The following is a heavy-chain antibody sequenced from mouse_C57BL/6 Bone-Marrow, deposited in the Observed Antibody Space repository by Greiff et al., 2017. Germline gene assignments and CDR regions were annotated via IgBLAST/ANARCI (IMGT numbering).Heavy chain of an antibody. Sequence: QVQLKQPGAELVKPGSSVKLSCKASGYTFTSYWMHWVKQRPIQGLEWIGNIDPSDSETNYNQKFKDKATLTVDKSSSTAYMQLSSLTSEDSAVYDWARWYYGSSYAMDYWGQGTAVTVSS. D-gene: IGHD1-1*01. V-gene: IGHV1-52*01. CDR1: GYTFTSYW. CDR2: IDPSDSET. CDR3: ARWYYGSSYAMDY. J-gene: IGHJ4*01.